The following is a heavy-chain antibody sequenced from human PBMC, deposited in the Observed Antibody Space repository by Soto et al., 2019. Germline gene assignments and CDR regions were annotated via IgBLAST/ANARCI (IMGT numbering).Heavy chain of an antibody. V-gene: IGHV2-5*02. D-gene: IGHD6-19*01. CDR3: AHIVVAGLGYYFHY. CDR2: IYWDDDK. Sequence: QITLKESGPTLVKPTQTLTLTCTFSGFSLSSTRMAVGWIRQPPGKALEWLALIYWDDDKRYSPFLKSRLTITTDTSKNQMALTMSNMDPVDTARYYGAHIVVAGLGYYFHYWAQGTLVTVSS. CDR1: GFSLSSTRMA. J-gene: IGHJ4*02.